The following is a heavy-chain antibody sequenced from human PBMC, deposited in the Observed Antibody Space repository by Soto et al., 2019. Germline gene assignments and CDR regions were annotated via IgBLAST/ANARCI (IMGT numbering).Heavy chain of an antibody. CDR3: ARVKNGEVANFYY. J-gene: IGHJ4*02. V-gene: IGHV3-33*01. Sequence: SLRLSCAASGFTFSSYGMHWVRQAPGKGLEWVAVIWYDGSNKYYADSVKGRFTISRDNSKNTLYLQMNSLRAEDTAVYYCARVKNGEVANFYYWGPGTLVTVSS. CDR2: IWYDGSNK. CDR1: GFTFSSYG. D-gene: IGHD3-16*01.